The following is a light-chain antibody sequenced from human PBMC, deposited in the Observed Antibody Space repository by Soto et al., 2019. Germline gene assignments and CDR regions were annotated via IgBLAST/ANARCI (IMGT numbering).Light chain of an antibody. V-gene: IGLV1-40*01. CDR1: SSNIGAGYD. CDR3: QSYDSSLSGVV. J-gene: IGLJ2*01. CDR2: GNS. Sequence: QSVLTQPPSVSGAPGRRVTISCTGSSSNIGAGYDVHWYQHLPGTAPKLLMYGNSKRPSGVPDRFSGSKTGTSASLAITGLQAEDEADYYCQSYDSSLSGVVFGGGTQLTVL.